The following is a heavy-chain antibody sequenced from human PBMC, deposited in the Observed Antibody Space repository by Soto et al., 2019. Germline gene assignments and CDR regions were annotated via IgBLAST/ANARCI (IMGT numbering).Heavy chain of an antibody. CDR3: AKDGYCTNGVCYTAIFDY. Sequence: GGSLRLSCAASGFTFSSYAMSWVRQAPGKGLEWVSAISGSGGSTYYADSVKGRFTISRDNSKNTLYLQMNSLRAEDTAVYYCAKDGYCTNGVCYTAIFDYRGQGTLVTVSS. CDR2: ISGSGGST. J-gene: IGHJ4*02. D-gene: IGHD2-8*01. CDR1: GFTFSSYA. V-gene: IGHV3-23*01.